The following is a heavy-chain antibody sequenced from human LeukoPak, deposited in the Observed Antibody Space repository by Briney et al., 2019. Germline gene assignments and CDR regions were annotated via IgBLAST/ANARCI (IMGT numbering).Heavy chain of an antibody. Sequence: PGGSLRLSCAASGIAVIGNYMSWVRQPPGKGLEWVSFISINTDTFYADSVRGRFTTSRDRSKNTLFLQRNSRRDEDSAVYYCAIAQSWDELFDSWGQGTLVTVSS. J-gene: IGHJ4*02. CDR2: ISINTDT. CDR3: AIAQSWDELFDS. D-gene: IGHD6-13*01. V-gene: IGHV3-53*03. CDR1: GIAVIGNY.